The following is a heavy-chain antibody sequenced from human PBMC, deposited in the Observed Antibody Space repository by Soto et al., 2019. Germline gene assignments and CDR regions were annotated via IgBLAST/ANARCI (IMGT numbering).Heavy chain of an antibody. CDR2: INPSNGGT. D-gene: IGHD6-19*01. Sequence: ASVKVSCKASGYTFSGFYMHWVRQAPGQGLEWMGWINPSNGGTKYAEKFQGRVTMTRDTSISTAYVELSRLTSDDTAAYYCASAAVTGTAGLDFWGQGTLVTVSS. J-gene: IGHJ4*02. CDR1: GYTFSGFY. V-gene: IGHV1-2*02. CDR3: ASAAVTGTAGLDF.